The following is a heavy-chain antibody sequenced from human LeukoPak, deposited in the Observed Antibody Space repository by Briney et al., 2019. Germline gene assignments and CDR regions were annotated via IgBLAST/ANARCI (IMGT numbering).Heavy chain of an antibody. V-gene: IGHV3-7*01. Sequence: GGSLRLSCAASGFSFSNHWMAWVRQAPGQGLEWVANINKDGSETYYVDSVKGRFTISRDNAKNSLHLQMNSLRAEDTAVYYCARDRFFYYDSPAHPFDYWGQGTLVTVSS. CDR2: INKDGSET. CDR1: GFSFSNHW. J-gene: IGHJ4*02. CDR3: ARDRFFYYDSPAHPFDY. D-gene: IGHD3-22*01.